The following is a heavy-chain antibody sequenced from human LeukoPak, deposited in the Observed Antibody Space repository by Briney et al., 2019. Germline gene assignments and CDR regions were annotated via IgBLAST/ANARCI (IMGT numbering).Heavy chain of an antibody. J-gene: IGHJ4*02. D-gene: IGHD6-19*01. Sequence: PGGSLRLSCAASGCTFSSYARSWVRQAPGKGLEWVSAISGSGGSTYYADSVKGVFTISRDNSKNTLYLQMNSLRAADTAVYYCATAAYSSGWYVGYYFDYWGQGTLVTVSS. CDR2: ISGSGGST. CDR3: ATAAYSSGWYVGYYFDY. V-gene: IGHV3-23*01. CDR1: GCTFSSYA.